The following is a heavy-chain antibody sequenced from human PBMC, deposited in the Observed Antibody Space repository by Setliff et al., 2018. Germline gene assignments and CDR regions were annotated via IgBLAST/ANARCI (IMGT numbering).Heavy chain of an antibody. V-gene: IGHV3-33*08. J-gene: IGHJ4*02. Sequence: GGSLRLSCVASGFSISNYWMAWVRQAPGKGLEWVAVIWRNGRTTYYADSVKGRFTISRDISKSTVYLQMNSLRLEDTAIYYCARDLQFHDYYYPHFWGQGTLVTVSS. CDR3: ARDLQFHDYYYPHF. CDR1: GFSISNYW. CDR2: IWRNGRTT. D-gene: IGHD1-26*01.